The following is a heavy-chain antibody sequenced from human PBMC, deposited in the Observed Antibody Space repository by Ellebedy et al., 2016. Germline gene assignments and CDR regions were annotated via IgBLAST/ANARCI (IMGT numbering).Heavy chain of an antibody. CDR2: IHYSGTT. CDR1: GGSINSDSYY. V-gene: IGHV4-39*01. Sequence: SETLSLTCSVSGGSINSDSYYWGWVRQSPGKRLEWLGSIHYSGTTYYNPSLKSRITLSGDTSKRQFSLRLTSVTAADTAVYYCARGFYDLLTGYYFDFWGQGTLVTVSS. J-gene: IGHJ4*02. D-gene: IGHD3-9*01. CDR3: ARGFYDLLTGYYFDF.